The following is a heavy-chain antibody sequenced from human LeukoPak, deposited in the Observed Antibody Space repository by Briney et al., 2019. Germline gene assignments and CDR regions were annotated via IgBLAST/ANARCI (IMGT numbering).Heavy chain of an antibody. J-gene: IGHJ6*03. Sequence: ASVKVSCKASGYTFTSYGISWVRRAPGQGLEWMGWISAYSGNTNYAQKLQGRVTMTTDTSTSTAYMELRSLRSDDTAVYYCAREICSRYSCYYYYMDVWGKGTTVTVSS. CDR1: GYTFTSYG. CDR2: ISAYSGNT. D-gene: IGHD2-2*01. CDR3: AREICSRYSCYYYYMDV. V-gene: IGHV1-18*01.